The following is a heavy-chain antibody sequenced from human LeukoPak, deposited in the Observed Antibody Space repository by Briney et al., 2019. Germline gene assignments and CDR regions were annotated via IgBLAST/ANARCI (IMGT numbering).Heavy chain of an antibody. D-gene: IGHD6-19*01. J-gene: IGHJ3*01. V-gene: IGHV3-21*01. CDR1: GFTFSNYN. Sequence: GGSLRLSCVTAGFTFSNYNMNWVRQAPGKGLEWVSSIVRSGGYVYYADSVKGRFTISRDNAENSLYLQMNSLRAEDTAVYYCAREAGNPAGDAFDVWGQGTMVTVSS. CDR2: IVRSGGYV. CDR3: AREAGNPAGDAFDV.